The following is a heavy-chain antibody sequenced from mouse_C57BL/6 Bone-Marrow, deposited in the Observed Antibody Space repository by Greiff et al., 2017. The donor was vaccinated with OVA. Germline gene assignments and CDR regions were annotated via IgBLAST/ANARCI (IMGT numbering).Heavy chain of an antibody. J-gene: IGHJ4*01. CDR1: GYSITSGYY. Sequence: EVKLVESGPVLVKPSQSLSLTCSVTGYSITSGYYWNWIRQFPGNKLEWMGYISYDGSNNYNPSLKNRISITRDTSKNQFFLKLNSVTTEDTATYYCASELGLYAMDYWGQGTSVTVSS. D-gene: IGHD4-1*01. V-gene: IGHV3-6*01. CDR2: ISYDGSN. CDR3: ASELGLYAMDY.